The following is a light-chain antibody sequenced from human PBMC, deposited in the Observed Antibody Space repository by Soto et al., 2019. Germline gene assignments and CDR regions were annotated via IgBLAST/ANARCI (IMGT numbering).Light chain of an antibody. V-gene: IGKV1-39*01. CDR1: QDISNC. J-gene: IGKJ4*01. Sequence: IQMTQSASSLSASVGDRVTITCQASQDISNCLNWYQQKPGKTPKLLINVASTLQSGVPSRFSGSGSGTDFNLAISSLQPEDFATYYCQQSSSTPQTFGGGTKVDIK. CDR3: QQSSSTPQT. CDR2: VAS.